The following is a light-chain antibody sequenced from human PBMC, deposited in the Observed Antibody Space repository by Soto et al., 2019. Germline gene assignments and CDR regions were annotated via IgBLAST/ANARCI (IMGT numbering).Light chain of an antibody. V-gene: IGLV2-11*01. CDR2: DVS. Sequence: QSALTQPRSVSGSPGQSVTISCTGTSSDVGGYNYVSWYQQHPGKAPKLVIYDVSEWPSGVPDRFSGSKSGNTSSLTISQRQAEDEADYYCCSYAGDYSLVFGGGPNLTVL. CDR1: SSDVGGYNY. CDR3: CSYAGDYSLV. J-gene: IGLJ3*02.